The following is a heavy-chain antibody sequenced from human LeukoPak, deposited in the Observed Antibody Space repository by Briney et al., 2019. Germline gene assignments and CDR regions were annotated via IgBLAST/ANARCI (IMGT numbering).Heavy chain of an antibody. Sequence: SETLSLTCTVSGGSISSSSYYWGWLRQPPGKGLEWIGSINYSGSTYYNPSLKSRVTISVDTSKNQFSLKLSSVTAADTAVYYCARDSRGVAGTTFDYWGQGTLVTVSS. CDR1: GGSISSSSYY. V-gene: IGHV4-39*07. J-gene: IGHJ4*02. CDR2: INYSGST. CDR3: ARDSRGVAGTTFDY. D-gene: IGHD6-19*01.